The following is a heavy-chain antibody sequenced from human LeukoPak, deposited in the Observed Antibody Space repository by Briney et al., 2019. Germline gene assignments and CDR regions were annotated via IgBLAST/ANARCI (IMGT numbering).Heavy chain of an antibody. CDR3: AKDLYDSSGYYLYYFDY. J-gene: IGHJ4*02. D-gene: IGHD3-22*01. CDR1: GFTFSSYA. CDR2: ISGSGGST. Sequence: GGSLTLSCAASGFTFSSYAMSWVRQAPGKGLEWVSAISGSGGSTYYADSVKGRFTISRDNSKNTLYLQMNSLRAEDTAVYYCAKDLYDSSGYYLYYFDYWGQGTLVTVSS. V-gene: IGHV3-23*01.